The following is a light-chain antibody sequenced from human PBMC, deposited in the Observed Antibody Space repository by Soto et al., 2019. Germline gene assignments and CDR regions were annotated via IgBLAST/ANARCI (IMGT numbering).Light chain of an antibody. CDR2: EVS. V-gene: IGLV2-14*01. Sequence: QSPLTPPAFLSGSPGQSITISCTGTSSDVGGYNYVSWYQQHPGKAPKLIIYEVSNRPSGVSNRFSGSKSGNTASLTISGLQAEDEADYYCSSYTRSNTYVFGTGTKVTVL. J-gene: IGLJ1*01. CDR1: SSDVGGYNY. CDR3: SSYTRSNTYV.